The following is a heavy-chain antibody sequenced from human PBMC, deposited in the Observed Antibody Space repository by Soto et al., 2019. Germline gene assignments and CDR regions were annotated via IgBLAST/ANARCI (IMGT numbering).Heavy chain of an antibody. CDR2: ISYDGSNK. D-gene: IGHD4-4*01. J-gene: IGHJ4*02. CDR1: GFTFSSYG. CDR3: AKDPSATVTTLVDY. V-gene: IGHV3-30*18. Sequence: QVQLVESGGGVVQPGRSLRLSCAASGFTFSSYGMHWVRQAPGKGLEWVAVISYDGSNKYYADSVKGRFTISRDNSKNTLYLQLNSLRAEDTAVYYCAKDPSATVTTLVDYWGQGTLVTVSS.